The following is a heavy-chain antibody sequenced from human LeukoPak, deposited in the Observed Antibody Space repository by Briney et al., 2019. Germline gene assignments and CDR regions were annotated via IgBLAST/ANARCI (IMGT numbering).Heavy chain of an antibody. D-gene: IGHD2-2*02. V-gene: IGHV4-39*07. J-gene: IGHJ4*02. Sequence: PSETLSLTCTVSGGSISSGSYYWSWIRQPPGKGLEWIGEINHSGSTNYNPSLKSRVTISVDTSKNQFSLKLSSVTAADTAVYYCARGIVVVPAAISLSRPGARFDYWGQGTLVTVSS. CDR1: GGSISSGSYY. CDR2: INHSGST. CDR3: ARGIVVVPAAISLSRPGARFDY.